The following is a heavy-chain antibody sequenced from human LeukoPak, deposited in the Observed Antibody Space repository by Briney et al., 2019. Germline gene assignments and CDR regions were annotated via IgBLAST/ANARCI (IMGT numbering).Heavy chain of an antibody. Sequence: AAVKVSCKASRYTFTGYYMHWVRQAPGQGVEWMGWINHNSGGTNYAQKLQGRVTMTRDTSISTAYMELSRLRSNGTAVYYCARDGTLNCFDPWGQGTLVTVSS. V-gene: IGHV1-2*02. CDR2: INHNSGGT. D-gene: IGHD1-26*01. J-gene: IGHJ5*02. CDR3: ARDGTLNCFDP. CDR1: RYTFTGYY.